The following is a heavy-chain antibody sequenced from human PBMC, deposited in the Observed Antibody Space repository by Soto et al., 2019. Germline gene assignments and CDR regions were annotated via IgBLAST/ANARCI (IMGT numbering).Heavy chain of an antibody. CDR1: GYSFATYW. D-gene: IGHD5-18*01. V-gene: IGHV5-51*01. CDR2: IYPADSDT. J-gene: IGHJ6*02. Sequence: PVESLKISCEGSGYSFATYWLAWVRQMPGKGLEWMGIIYPADSDTRYSPSFQGQVTISADKFISTAYLQWSSLKASDTAMYYCARQYADTSMGGYYYYGLDVWGQGTTVTVSS. CDR3: ARQYADTSMGGYYYYGLDV.